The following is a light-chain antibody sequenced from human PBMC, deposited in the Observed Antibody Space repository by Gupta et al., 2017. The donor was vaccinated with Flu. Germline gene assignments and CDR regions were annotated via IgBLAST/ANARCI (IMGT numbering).Light chain of an antibody. J-gene: IGLJ3*02. CDR2: EVN. Sequence: QSALTQPASVSGSPGQSTTISCTGTSSDVGGYNYVSWYQQHPSKAPKRIIYEVNNRPSGVSNRFSGSKSGNTASLTISGLQAEDEADYYCSSYTSSTTLVFGGGTKLTVL. CDR3: SSYTSSTTLV. V-gene: IGLV2-14*01. CDR1: SSDVGGYNY.